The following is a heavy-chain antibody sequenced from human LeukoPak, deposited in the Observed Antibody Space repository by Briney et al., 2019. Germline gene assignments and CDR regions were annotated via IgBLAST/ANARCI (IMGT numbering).Heavy chain of an antibody. D-gene: IGHD3-16*01. Sequence: PSETLSLTCTVSGASVNSGDYYWGWIGQPPGKGLEWIGSMFYSGNTYYNSSLKSRVTISVDTSRNQLSLKLSAVTTADTAMYYCARHGVGDYYCDSWGQGTLVTVSS. CDR1: GASVNSGDYY. CDR3: ARHGVGDYYCDS. CDR2: MFYSGNT. V-gene: IGHV4-39*01. J-gene: IGHJ4*02.